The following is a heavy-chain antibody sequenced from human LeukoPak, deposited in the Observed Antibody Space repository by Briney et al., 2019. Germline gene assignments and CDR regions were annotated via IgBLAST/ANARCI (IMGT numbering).Heavy chain of an antibody. D-gene: IGHD6-19*01. V-gene: IGHV3-9*01. CDR2: IRWNSGSI. CDR1: GFTFDDYA. J-gene: IGHJ6*03. CDR3: AKEAVAGTRNLDYYYYMDV. Sequence: GGSLRLSCAASGFTFDDYAMHWVRQAPGKGLEWVSGIRWNSGSIGYADSVKGRFTISRDNAKNSLYVQMNSLRAEDTALYYCAKEAVAGTRNLDYYYYMDVWGKGTTVTISS.